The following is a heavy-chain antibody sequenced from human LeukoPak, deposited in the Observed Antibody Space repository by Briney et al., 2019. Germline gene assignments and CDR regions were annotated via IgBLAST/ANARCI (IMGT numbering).Heavy chain of an antibody. D-gene: IGHD3-10*01. V-gene: IGHV3-43*01. J-gene: IGHJ4*02. CDR2: ISWDGGST. CDR3: AKDSGSYYFDY. Sequence: GGSLRLSCAASGFTFDDYTMHWVRKAPGKGLEWVSLISWDGGSTYYADSVKGRFTISRDNSKKSLYLQMNSLRTEDTALYYCAKDSGSYYFDYWGQGTLVTVSS. CDR1: GFTFDDYT.